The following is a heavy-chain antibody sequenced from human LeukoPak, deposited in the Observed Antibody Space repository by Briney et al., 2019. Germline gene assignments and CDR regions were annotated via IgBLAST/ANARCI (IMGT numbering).Heavy chain of an antibody. D-gene: IGHD2-21*01. CDR3: ARAHKTYYYYCMDV. CDR1: GDSVSSNSAA. CDR2: TYYKSKWYN. V-gene: IGHV6-1*01. Sequence: SQTLSLTCALSGDSVSSNSAAWNWVRQSPSRGLEWLGRTYYKSKWYNDYAVSVKSQITINPDTSKNQFSLQLNSVTPEDTAVYYCARAHKTYYYYCMDVGGQGTTVTVSS. J-gene: IGHJ6*02.